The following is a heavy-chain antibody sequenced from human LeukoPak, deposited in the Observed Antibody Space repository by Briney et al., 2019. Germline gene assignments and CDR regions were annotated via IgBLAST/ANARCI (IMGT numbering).Heavy chain of an antibody. CDR3: AKGYYGSGSYYNPFYYFDY. V-gene: IGHV3-23*01. D-gene: IGHD3-10*01. J-gene: IGHJ4*02. CDR1: GFTFSSYA. CDR2: ISGSGGST. Sequence: PGGSLRLSRAASGFTFSSYAMSWVRQAPGKGLEWVSAISGSGGSTYYADSVKGRFTISRDNSKNTLYLQMNSLRAEDTAVYYCAKGYYGSGSYYNPFYYFDYWGQGTLVTVSS.